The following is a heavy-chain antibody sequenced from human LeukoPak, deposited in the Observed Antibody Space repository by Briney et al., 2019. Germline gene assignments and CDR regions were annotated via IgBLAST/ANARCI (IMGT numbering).Heavy chain of an antibody. CDR1: GGSISSGGYY. Sequence: PSQTLSLTCTVSGGSISSGGYYWSWVRQHPEKGLEWIGYIYYSGTAYYNPSLKSRVTMAVDTSKNQFSLKLDSVTAADTAVYYCARFSNDHGVKFDYWGQGTLVTVSS. V-gene: IGHV4-31*03. CDR2: IYYSGTA. CDR3: ARFSNDHGVKFDY. D-gene: IGHD4-17*01. J-gene: IGHJ4*02.